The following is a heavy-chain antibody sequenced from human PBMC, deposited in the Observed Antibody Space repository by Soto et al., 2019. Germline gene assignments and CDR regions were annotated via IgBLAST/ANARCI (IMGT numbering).Heavy chain of an antibody. CDR1: GGTFSSYA. Sequence: QVQLVQSGAEVKKPGSSVKVSCKASGGTFSSYAISWVRQAPGQGLEWMGGIIPIFGTANYAQKFQGRVTITADESTGPAYMELSSLRSEDTAVYYCARDAYDSSGYNYYGMDVWGQGTTVTVSS. V-gene: IGHV1-69*12. CDR2: IIPIFGTA. D-gene: IGHD3-22*01. J-gene: IGHJ6*02. CDR3: ARDAYDSSGYNYYGMDV.